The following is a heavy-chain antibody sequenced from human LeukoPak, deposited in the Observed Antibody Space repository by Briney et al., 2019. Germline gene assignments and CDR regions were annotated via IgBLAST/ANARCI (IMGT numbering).Heavy chain of an antibody. V-gene: IGHV3-7*03. Sequence: PGGSLRLSCAASGFTFSSYWMSWVRQAPGKGLEWVANIKEDGSKKNYVDSVKGRFTISRDKAKNSVALQLNSLRAEDTAVYYCTRQRRGTYYAFDSWGQGTLVTVSS. CDR3: TRQRRGTYYAFDS. CDR1: GFTFSSYW. CDR2: IKEDGSKK. J-gene: IGHJ4*02. D-gene: IGHD3-16*01.